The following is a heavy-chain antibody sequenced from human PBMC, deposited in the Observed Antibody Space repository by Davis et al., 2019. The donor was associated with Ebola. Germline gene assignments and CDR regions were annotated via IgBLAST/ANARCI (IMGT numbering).Heavy chain of an antibody. Sequence: MPGGSLRLSCTVSGDSITIDYWSWFRQPPGKGLEFLAYINYRGDTNYNPSLKSRVTISVDTSKHQFSLKLSSVTAADTAVYYCARVRGYSYIDYWGQGTLVTVSS. CDR1: GDSITIDY. CDR3: ARVRGYSYIDY. CDR2: INYRGDT. D-gene: IGHD5-18*01. V-gene: IGHV4-59*12. J-gene: IGHJ4*02.